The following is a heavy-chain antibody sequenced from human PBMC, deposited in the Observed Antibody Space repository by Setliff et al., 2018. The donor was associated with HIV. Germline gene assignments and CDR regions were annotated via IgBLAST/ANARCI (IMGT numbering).Heavy chain of an antibody. CDR2: IYSTGST. Sequence: SETLSLTCTVSGGSISSHHWSWIRQPPGKGLEWIGYIYSTGSTNYNPSLKSRVTISVDTSKNQFSLQLSSVTAADTAVYYCARVQWDLLYVPDAFDIWGQGIMVTVSS. CDR3: ARVQWDLLYVPDAFDI. V-gene: IGHV4-59*11. D-gene: IGHD1-26*01. J-gene: IGHJ3*02. CDR1: GGSISSHH.